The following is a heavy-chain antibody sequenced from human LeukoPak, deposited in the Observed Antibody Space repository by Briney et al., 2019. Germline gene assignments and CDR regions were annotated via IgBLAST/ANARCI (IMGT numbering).Heavy chain of an antibody. V-gene: IGHV3-23*01. CDR2: IGGTNGRT. CDR3: AKHYYDSSGTPRYFDY. CDR1: GFTFSTYA. Sequence: GGSLRLSCAASGFTFSTYAMSWVRQAPGKGLEWVSAIGGTNGRTYYADSVKGRFTISSNNSKNTLFLQMNSLRDEDTAVYYCAKHYYDSSGTPRYFDYWGQGTLVTVSS. J-gene: IGHJ4*02. D-gene: IGHD3-22*01.